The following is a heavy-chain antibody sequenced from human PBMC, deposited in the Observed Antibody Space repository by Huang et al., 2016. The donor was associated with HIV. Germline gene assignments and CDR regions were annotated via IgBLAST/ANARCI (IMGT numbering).Heavy chain of an antibody. CDR2: ISAYNGDT. V-gene: IGHV1-18*01. CDR3: ARDPKYHRIGYYRQRRGIDV. Sequence: QAQLMQSGPEVKKPGASVKVSCKTSGYSFTDDGITWVRQAPGQGPEWLGWISAYNGDTERAQRLQGRVNLTTDTSTSMAYMELRSLRFDDTAVYFCARDPKYHRIGYYRQRRGIDVWGQGTMVSVSS. CDR1: GYSFTDDG. J-gene: IGHJ3*01. D-gene: IGHD3-22*01.